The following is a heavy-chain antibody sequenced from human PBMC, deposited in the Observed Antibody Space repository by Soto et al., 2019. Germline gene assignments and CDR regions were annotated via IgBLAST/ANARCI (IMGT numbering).Heavy chain of an antibody. D-gene: IGHD5-12*01. CDR2: ISAYNGNT. Sequence: QVQLVQSGAEVKKPGASVKVSCKASGYTFTSYGVTWVRQAPGQGLEWMGWISAYNGNTNYAQHLQGRVTMTTDTSTNTAYMGLRSLRSDDTAVYYCAAGSGYDFYFDYWGQGTLVTVSS. CDR3: AAGSGYDFYFDY. V-gene: IGHV1-18*01. CDR1: GYTFTSYG. J-gene: IGHJ4*02.